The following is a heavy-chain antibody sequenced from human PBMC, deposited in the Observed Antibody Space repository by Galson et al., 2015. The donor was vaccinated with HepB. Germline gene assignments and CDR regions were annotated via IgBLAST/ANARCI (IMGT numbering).Heavy chain of an antibody. V-gene: IGHV3-21*01. J-gene: IGHJ4*02. CDR3: ARAREPYTSSWHLPY. CDR2: ISSGGDFI. Sequence: SLRLSCAASGFPFSTYGMNWVRQAPGKGLEWVSCISSGGDFIYYADSVKGRFTVSRDNATNTLYLQMNSLRAEDTALYYCARAREPYTSSWHLPYWGQGTLVTVSS. D-gene: IGHD6-13*01. CDR1: GFPFSTYG.